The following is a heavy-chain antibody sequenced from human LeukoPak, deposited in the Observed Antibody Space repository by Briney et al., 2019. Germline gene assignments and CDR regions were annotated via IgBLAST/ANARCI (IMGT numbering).Heavy chain of an antibody. D-gene: IGHD3-22*01. CDR2: IYTSGST. J-gene: IGHJ3*02. CDR3: ARGGYYDSSGYAFDI. V-gene: IGHV4-4*07. CDR1: GGSISTYY. Sequence: PSETLSLTCTVSGGSISTYYWSWIRQPAGKGLEWIGRIYTSGSTKYNPSLKSRVTMSVDTSKNQFSLKLSSVTAADTAVYYCARGGYYDSSGYAFDIWGQGTMVTVSS.